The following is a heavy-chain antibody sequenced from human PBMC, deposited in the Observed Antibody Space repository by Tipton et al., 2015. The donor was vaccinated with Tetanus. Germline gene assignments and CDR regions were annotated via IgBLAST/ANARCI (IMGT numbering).Heavy chain of an antibody. CDR2: INPIGGSP. V-gene: IGHV1-46*01. CDR3: ARANYDSSKKGPFDS. D-gene: IGHD1-7*01. CDR1: GYTLTSYH. J-gene: IGHJ4*02. Sequence: QSGAEVKKPGASVKVSCKASGYTLTSYHMHWVRQAPGQGLEWMGIINPIGGSPSFAQKFQGRITMTGDTSTSTVYMDLNSLRSEDTAVYYCARANYDSSKKGPFDSWGQGSLVIVSS.